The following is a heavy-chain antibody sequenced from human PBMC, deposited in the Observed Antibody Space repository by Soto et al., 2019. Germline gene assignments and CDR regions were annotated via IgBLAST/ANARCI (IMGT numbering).Heavy chain of an antibody. J-gene: IGHJ4*02. CDR3: AKESRKRWLKLRTQYYFDY. CDR1: GFTFSSYG. CDR2: ISYDGSNK. Sequence: PGGSLRLSCAASGFTFSSYGMHWVRQAPGKGLEWVAVISYDGSNKYYADSVKGRFTISRDNSKNTLYLQMNSLRAEDTAVYYCAKESRKRWLKLRTQYYFDYWGQGTLVTVYS. V-gene: IGHV3-30*18. D-gene: IGHD5-12*01.